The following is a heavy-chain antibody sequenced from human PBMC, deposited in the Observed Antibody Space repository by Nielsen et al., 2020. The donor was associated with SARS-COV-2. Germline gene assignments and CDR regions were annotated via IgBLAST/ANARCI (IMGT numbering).Heavy chain of an antibody. CDR3: ASEKAGYYGMDV. CDR1: GGSISSSSYY. Sequence: ETLSLTCTVSGGSISSSSYYWGWIRQPPGKGLEWIGSIYYSGSTYYNPSLKSRVTISVDTSKNQFSLKLSSVTAADTAVYYCASEKAGYYGMDVWGQGTTVTVSS. V-gene: IGHV4-39*01. J-gene: IGHJ6*02. D-gene: IGHD6-19*01. CDR2: IYYSGST.